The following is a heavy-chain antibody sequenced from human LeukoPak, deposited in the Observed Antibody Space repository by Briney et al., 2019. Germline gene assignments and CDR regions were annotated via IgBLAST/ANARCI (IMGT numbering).Heavy chain of an antibody. CDR1: GFTFSSYA. J-gene: IGHJ4*02. CDR3: AKDSEMATYRFCCFDY. CDR2: IRGSGAST. Sequence: GGSLRLSCAASGFTFSSYAMSWVRQAPGKGLEWVSTIRGSGASTSYADSVKGRFTISRDNSKNTLYLQMNSLRAEDTAVYYCAKDSEMATYRFCCFDYWGQGTLVTVSS. V-gene: IGHV3-23*01. D-gene: IGHD5-24*01.